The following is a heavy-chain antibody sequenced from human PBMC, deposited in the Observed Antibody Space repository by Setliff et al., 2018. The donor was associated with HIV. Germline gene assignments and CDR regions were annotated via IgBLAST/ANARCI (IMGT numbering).Heavy chain of an antibody. CDR1: GGSISSYY. Sequence: SETLSLTCSVSGGSISSYYWSWIRQHPGKGLEWIGYIYNTGSTYHSPSLESRVTISIDTSKNQFSLKLSSVTAADTAVYFCARGRGSSSSWPIDYWGQGTLVTVSS. CDR3: ARGRGSSSSWPIDY. D-gene: IGHD6-13*01. CDR2: IYNTGST. J-gene: IGHJ4*02. V-gene: IGHV4-59*06.